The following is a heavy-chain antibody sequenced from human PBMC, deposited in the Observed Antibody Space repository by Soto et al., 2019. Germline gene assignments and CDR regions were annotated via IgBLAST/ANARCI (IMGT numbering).Heavy chain of an antibody. J-gene: IGHJ4*02. D-gene: IGHD4-17*01. CDR3: ARVPDYEGYFDY. CDR1: GGTFSSYA. Sequence: GASVKVSCKASGGTFSSYAISWVRQAPGQGLEWMGGIIPIFGTANYAQKFQGRVTITADESTSTAYMELSSLRSEDTAVYYCARVPDYEGYFDYWGRGTLVTVSS. CDR2: IIPIFGTA. V-gene: IGHV1-69*13.